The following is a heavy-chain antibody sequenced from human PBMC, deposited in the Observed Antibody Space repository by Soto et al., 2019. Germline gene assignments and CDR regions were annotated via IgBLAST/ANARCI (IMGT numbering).Heavy chain of an antibody. D-gene: IGHD3-10*01. J-gene: IGHJ4*02. CDR2: IYYSGST. CDR3: ARHNYGSGSTYFDY. Sequence: SETLSLTCTVSGGSISSYYWSWIRQPPGKGLEWIGYIYYSGSTNYNPSLKSRVTISVDTSKNQFSLKLNSMTAADTAVYYCARHNYGSGSTYFDYWVQGTLVTV. V-gene: IGHV4-59*08. CDR1: GGSISSYY.